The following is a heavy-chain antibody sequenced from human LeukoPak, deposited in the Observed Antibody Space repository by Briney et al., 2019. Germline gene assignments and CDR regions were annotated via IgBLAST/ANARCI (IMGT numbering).Heavy chain of an antibody. J-gene: IGHJ4*02. V-gene: IGHV5-51*01. CDR3: ARLNYYDSSGYLQYYFDY. CDR2: IYPGDSDT. D-gene: IGHD3-22*01. Sequence: GESLKISCKGSGYSFTSYWIGWVRQMPGKGLEWTGIIYPGDSDTRYSPSFQGQVTISADKSISTAYLQWSSLKASDTAMYYCARLNYYDSSGYLQYYFDYWGQGTLVTVSS. CDR1: GYSFTSYW.